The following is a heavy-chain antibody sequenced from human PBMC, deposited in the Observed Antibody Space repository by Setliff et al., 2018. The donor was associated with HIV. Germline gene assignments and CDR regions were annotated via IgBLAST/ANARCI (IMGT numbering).Heavy chain of an antibody. CDR3: AKYTRDGSIFYYMDV. Sequence: GGSLRLSCAASGFIFDRYGMHWVRQAPCKGLEWVALIWYDGSHETYADSVRGRFSISRDNSKNTLYLQMDSLRPEDTALYFCAKYTRDGSIFYYMDVWGKGTTVTVS. V-gene: IGHV3-30*02. J-gene: IGHJ6*03. CDR1: GFIFDRYG. D-gene: IGHD3-3*01. CDR2: IWYDGSHE.